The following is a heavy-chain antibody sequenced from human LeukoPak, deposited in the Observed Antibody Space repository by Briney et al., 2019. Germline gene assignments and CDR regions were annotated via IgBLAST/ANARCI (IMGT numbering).Heavy chain of an antibody. CDR3: ARDDYGGNSGHFDY. CDR2: IYWNDDK. D-gene: IGHD4-23*01. V-gene: IGHV2-5*01. CDR1: GFSLGTSGVG. J-gene: IGHJ4*02. Sequence: ESGPTLVNPTQTLTLTCTFSGFSLGTSGVGVGWIRQPPGKALEWLALIYWNDDKRYSPSLKSSLTITKDTSKNQVVLTMTNMDPVDTATYYCARDDYGGNSGHFDYWGQGTLVTVSS.